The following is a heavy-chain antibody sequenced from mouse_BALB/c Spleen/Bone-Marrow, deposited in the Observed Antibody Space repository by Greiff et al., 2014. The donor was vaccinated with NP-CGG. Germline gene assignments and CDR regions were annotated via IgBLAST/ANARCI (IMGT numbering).Heavy chain of an antibody. Sequence: VHVKQSGTVLARPGASVKMSCKASGYTFTSHWMHWVKQRPGQGLEWIGAIYPGNSDTSYNQKFKGKAKLTAVTSTSTAYMELSSLTNEDSAVYYCTRWNYYGSSYDYWGQGTTLTVSS. CDR3: TRWNYYGSSYDY. CDR2: IYPGNSDT. D-gene: IGHD1-1*01. J-gene: IGHJ2*01. CDR1: GYTFTSHW. V-gene: IGHV1-5*01.